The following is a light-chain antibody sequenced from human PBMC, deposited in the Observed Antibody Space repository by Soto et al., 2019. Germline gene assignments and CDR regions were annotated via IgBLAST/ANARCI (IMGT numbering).Light chain of an antibody. Sequence: DIVLTQSPATLSLSPGERATLSCRASQSVSRKFAWYQQIPGQAPRLLIYDASNRATGIPARFSGSVSGTDFTLTISSLEPEDFAIYYCQQHSNFFGPGTKVDIK. CDR3: QQHSNF. CDR2: DAS. V-gene: IGKV3-11*01. J-gene: IGKJ3*01. CDR1: QSVSRK.